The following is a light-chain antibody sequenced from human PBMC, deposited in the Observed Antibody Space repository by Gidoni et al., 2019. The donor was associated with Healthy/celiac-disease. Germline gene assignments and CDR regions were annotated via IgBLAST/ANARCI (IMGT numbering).Light chain of an antibody. CDR1: QSISSY. J-gene: IGKJ3*01. Sequence: DIQMTQSPSSLSASVGDRVAITCRASQSISSYLNWYQQKPGKAPKLLIYAASSLQSGVPSRFSGSGSGTDFTLTISSLQPEDFATYYCQQSYNTPLFTFGPGTKVDIK. CDR3: QQSYNTPLFT. CDR2: AAS. V-gene: IGKV1-39*01.